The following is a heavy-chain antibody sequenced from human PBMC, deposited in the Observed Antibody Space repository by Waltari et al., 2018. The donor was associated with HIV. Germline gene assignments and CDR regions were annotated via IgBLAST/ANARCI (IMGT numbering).Heavy chain of an antibody. CDR2: IWSDGSNK. Sequence: QVQLVESGGGVVQPGRSLRLSCEASGLIFSIYGMHWVRQAPGKGLEWVAVIWSDGSNKYYADSVKDRFTISRDNSKNTLYLQMNSLRAEDTAVYYCASAAGPFDNWGQGTLVTVSS. V-gene: IGHV3-33*01. CDR1: GLIFSIYG. J-gene: IGHJ4*02. CDR3: ASAAGPFDN. D-gene: IGHD6-13*01.